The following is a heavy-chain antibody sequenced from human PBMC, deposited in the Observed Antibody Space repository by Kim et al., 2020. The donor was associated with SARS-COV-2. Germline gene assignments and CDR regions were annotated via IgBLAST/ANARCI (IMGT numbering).Heavy chain of an antibody. D-gene: IGHD6-19*01. Sequence: GGSLRLSCAASGFIVTNNCVMWVLQAPGKGLERISITYSGGETFYADSVKGRFTVSRDDSRNTLFLQMDSLGVEDTAVYHCASQSSARYYCGMDVWGQGTTVTVSS. CDR2: TYSGGET. J-gene: IGHJ6*02. CDR1: GFIVTNNC. V-gene: IGHV3-53*01. CDR3: ASQSSARYYCGMDV.